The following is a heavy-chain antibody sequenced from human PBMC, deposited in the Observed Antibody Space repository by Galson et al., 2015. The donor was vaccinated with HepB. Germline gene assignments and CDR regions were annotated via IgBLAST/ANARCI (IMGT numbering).Heavy chain of an antibody. V-gene: IGHV3-30*18. CDR2: ISYDGSNK. CDR1: GFTFSSYG. D-gene: IGHD6-19*01. CDR3: AKEAGQWRGGEYFDY. J-gene: IGHJ4*02. Sequence: SLRLSCAASGFTFSSYGMHWVRQAPGKGLEWVAVISYDGSNKYYADSVKGRFTISRDNSKSTLYLQMNSLRAGDTAVYYCAKEAGQWRGGEYFDYWGQGTLVTVSS.